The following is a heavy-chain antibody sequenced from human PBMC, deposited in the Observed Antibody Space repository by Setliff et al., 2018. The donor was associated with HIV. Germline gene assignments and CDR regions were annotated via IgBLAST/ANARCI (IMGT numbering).Heavy chain of an antibody. D-gene: IGHD6-13*01. Sequence: ASVKVSCKISGYTLTELSIHWVRQAPGKGLEWMANFDPEDGETFYAQKFQGRLTMTEDTSTDTAYMELSSLRSDDTAMYYCATEPGYSSTWYSESFQHWGQGTVVTVSS. J-gene: IGHJ1*01. CDR2: FDPEDGET. V-gene: IGHV1-24*01. CDR3: ATEPGYSSTWYSESFQH. CDR1: GYTLTELS.